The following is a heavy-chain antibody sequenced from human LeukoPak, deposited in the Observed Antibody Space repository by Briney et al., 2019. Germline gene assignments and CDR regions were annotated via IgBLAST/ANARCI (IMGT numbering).Heavy chain of an antibody. V-gene: IGHV3-74*01. Sequence: GGSLGLSCAASGFTFSSYWMHWVRQAPGKGLVWVSRINSDGSSTNYADSVKGRFTISRDNAKNTLHLQMNSLRGEDTAVYYCVRGARVSGTASDYWGQGTLVTVSS. J-gene: IGHJ4*02. CDR1: GFTFSSYW. CDR3: VRGARVSGTASDY. CDR2: INSDGSST. D-gene: IGHD3-10*01.